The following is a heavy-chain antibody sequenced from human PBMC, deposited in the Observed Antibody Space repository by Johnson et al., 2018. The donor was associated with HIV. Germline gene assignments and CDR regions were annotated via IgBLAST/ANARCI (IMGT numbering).Heavy chain of an antibody. Sequence: QEKLVESWGGVVQPGRSLRLSCAASGFTFSSYAMHWVRQAPGKGLEWVAVISYDGSNKYYADSVKGRFTISRDNSKNTLYLQMNSLRAEDTAVYYCASSWGNAFDIWGQGTMVTVSS. CDR1: GFTFSSYA. J-gene: IGHJ3*02. CDR2: ISYDGSNK. D-gene: IGHD7-27*01. CDR3: ASSWGNAFDI. V-gene: IGHV3-30*04.